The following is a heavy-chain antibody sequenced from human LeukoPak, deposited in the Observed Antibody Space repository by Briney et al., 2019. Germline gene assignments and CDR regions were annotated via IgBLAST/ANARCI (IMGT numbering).Heavy chain of an antibody. Sequence: ASVKVSCKASGYTFTSYGISWVRQAPGQGLEWMGWISAYNGNTNYAQKLQGRVTMTTDTSTSTAYMELRSLRSDDTAVYYCATGVVVVPAAPRGYYYMDVWGKGTTVTVSS. D-gene: IGHD2-2*01. V-gene: IGHV1-18*01. CDR3: ATGVVVVPAAPRGYYYMDV. CDR2: ISAYNGNT. J-gene: IGHJ6*03. CDR1: GYTFTSYG.